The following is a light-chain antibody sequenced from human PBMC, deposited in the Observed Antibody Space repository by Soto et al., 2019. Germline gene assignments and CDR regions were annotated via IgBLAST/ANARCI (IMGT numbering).Light chain of an antibody. CDR1: QSVSSY. J-gene: IGKJ3*01. CDR2: DAS. Sequence: EIVLTQSPATLSLSPGERATLSCRASQSVSSYLAWYQQKPGQAPRLLIYDASNRATGIAARFSGSGSGTDFTLSISSLEPEDSAVYYCQQYGSSGVTFGPGTKVDIK. CDR3: QQYGSSGVT. V-gene: IGKV3-11*01.